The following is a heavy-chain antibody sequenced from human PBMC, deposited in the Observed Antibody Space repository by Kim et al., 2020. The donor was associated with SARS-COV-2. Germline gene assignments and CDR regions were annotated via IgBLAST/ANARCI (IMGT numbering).Heavy chain of an antibody. J-gene: IGHJ3*01. CDR3: ARGDDSGSYLADAFDV. D-gene: IGHD1-26*01. V-gene: IGHV4-31*03. CDR1: GGSITSAGYY. CDR2: IYYSGST. Sequence: SETLSLTCTVSGGSITSAGYYWSWIRQHPGKGLEWIGYIYYSGSTYSKSSLKSRLTISLDTSQNQFSLKLNSVTAADTAVYYCARGDDSGSYLADAFDVWGQGTMVTVSS.